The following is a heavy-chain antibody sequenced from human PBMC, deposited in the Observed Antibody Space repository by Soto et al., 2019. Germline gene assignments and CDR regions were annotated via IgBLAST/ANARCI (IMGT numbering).Heavy chain of an antibody. CDR1: GFTFSSYW. D-gene: IGHD3-16*02. V-gene: IGHV3-23*01. J-gene: IGHJ6*02. CDR3: AVIGGMDV. Sequence: VGSLRLSWSASGFTFSSYWMHWVRQAPGKGLEWVSAISGSGGSTYYAESVKGRFTISRENYKNTLYLQMNSLRAEDTAVYYCAVIGGMDVWGQGTTVTVSS. CDR2: ISGSGGST.